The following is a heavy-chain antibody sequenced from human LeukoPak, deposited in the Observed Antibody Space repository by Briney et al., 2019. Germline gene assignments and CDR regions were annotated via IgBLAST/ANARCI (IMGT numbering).Heavy chain of an antibody. V-gene: IGHV3-64D*06. CDR3: VKESGFMVAPNSAFDI. Sequence: PGESLRLSCSASGFTFNSYPVHWVRQAPGKGLEYVSGINRNGGSTYYADSVKGRFTISRDNSKNTLYLQMSSLRAEDTAVYYCVKESGFMVAPNSAFDIWGQGTMVTVSS. CDR2: INRNGGST. J-gene: IGHJ3*02. CDR1: GFTFNSYP. D-gene: IGHD4/OR15-4a*01.